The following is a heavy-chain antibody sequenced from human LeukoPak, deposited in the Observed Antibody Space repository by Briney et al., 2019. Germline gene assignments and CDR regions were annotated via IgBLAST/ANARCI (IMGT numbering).Heavy chain of an antibody. Sequence: GGSLRLSCAVSGFTFSSYSMNWVRQAPGKGLEWVAYITSGTNTAYYADSVEGRFTISRDNAKSSLYLQINSLRDEDTAVYYCAGDFGGPDVWGQGTTVTVSS. CDR1: GFTFSSYS. D-gene: IGHD3-10*01. CDR3: AGDFGGPDV. V-gene: IGHV3-48*02. CDR2: ITSGTNTA. J-gene: IGHJ6*02.